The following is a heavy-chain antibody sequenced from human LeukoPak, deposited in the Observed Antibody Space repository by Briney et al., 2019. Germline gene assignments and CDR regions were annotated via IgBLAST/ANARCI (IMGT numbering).Heavy chain of an antibody. Sequence: VGSLRLSCAASGFTFSSDEMNCVRQAPGKGLGWGSYISSSGSTIYYADSVKGRFTISRDNAKNSLYLQMNSLRAEDKAVYYCASALTYYYDSSGYYYDDYWGQGTLVTVSS. CDR3: ASALTYYYDSSGYYYDDY. CDR2: ISSSGSTI. J-gene: IGHJ4*02. D-gene: IGHD3-22*01. V-gene: IGHV3-48*03. CDR1: GFTFSSDE.